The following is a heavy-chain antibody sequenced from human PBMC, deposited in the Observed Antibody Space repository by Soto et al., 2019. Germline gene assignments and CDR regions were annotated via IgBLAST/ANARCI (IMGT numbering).Heavy chain of an antibody. CDR2: INHSGSA. Sequence: PSETLSLTCAVYGESFSGYIWTWIRQTPGKGLQWIGQINHSGSASYNPSLKSRVTLSLDGSKNEFSLKVNSVTAADTAVYFCARSVILSGGSYKGLIRLHYFDTWGPGTLVTVSS. J-gene: IGHJ4*02. CDR1: GESFSGYI. V-gene: IGHV4-34*01. D-gene: IGHD3-3*01. CDR3: ARSVILSGGSYKGLIRLHYFDT.